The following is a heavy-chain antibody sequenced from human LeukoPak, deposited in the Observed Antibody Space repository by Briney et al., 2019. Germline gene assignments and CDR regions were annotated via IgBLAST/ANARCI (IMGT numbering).Heavy chain of an antibody. D-gene: IGHD3-10*01. V-gene: IGHV1-46*01. J-gene: IGHJ4*02. CDR3: ARGYGSGGYYF. CDR2: INPSGGRT. Sequence: ASVKVSCKASGYTFTSFYIHWVRQAPGQGLEWMGIINPSGGRTTYAQKLQGRVTMTRDTSTSTVYMELSSLRSEDTAVYYCARGYGSGGYYFWGQGTLLIVSS. CDR1: GYTFTSFY.